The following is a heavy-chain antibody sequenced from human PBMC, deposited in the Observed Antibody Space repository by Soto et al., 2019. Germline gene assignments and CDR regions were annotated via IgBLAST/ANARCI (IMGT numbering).Heavy chain of an antibody. Sequence: PLRLSCAAAGGSSSNNGMHWFSKAPFKGLEWVAVISYDGNNKYYADSVKGRFTISRDNSKNTVYLEMNNRRAEDTAMYYCAKGGSGNYLTYYYYYGMDVWGQGTTVTVSS. J-gene: IGHJ6*02. D-gene: IGHD3-22*01. V-gene: IGHV3-30*18. CDR2: ISYDGNNK. CDR3: AKGGSGNYLTYYYYYGMDV. CDR1: GGSSSNNG.